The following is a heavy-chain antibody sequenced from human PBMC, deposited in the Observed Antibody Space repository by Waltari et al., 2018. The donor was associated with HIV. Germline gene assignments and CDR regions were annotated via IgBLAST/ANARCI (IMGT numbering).Heavy chain of an antibody. J-gene: IGHJ6*02. CDR3: ARDPRSSGYYGVDV. Sequence: EVQLVESGGGLIEPGGSLRPSCAASGFTVSSNHMSWVRQAPGKGLEWVSVSYSGGSRYYADSVKGRFTISRDNSKNTVSLHMNSLRAEDTAVYYCARDPRSSGYYGVDVWGQGTAVTVSS. D-gene: IGHD1-26*01. CDR1: GFTVSSNH. V-gene: IGHV3-53*01. CDR2: SYSGGSR.